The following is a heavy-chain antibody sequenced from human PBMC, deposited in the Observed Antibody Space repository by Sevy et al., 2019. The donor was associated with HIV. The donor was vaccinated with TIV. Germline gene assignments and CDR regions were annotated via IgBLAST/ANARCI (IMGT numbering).Heavy chain of an antibody. CDR3: ARRINTSGRYAFDY. D-gene: IGHD6-19*01. J-gene: IGHJ4*02. V-gene: IGHV4-39*01. CDR2: IYYTGST. Sequence: SETVSLTCTVSGGSISSSSYYWGWIRQPPEKGLEWIGKIYYTGSTYYSPSPKSRVTISVDTSKNQFSLKVNSVTAADTAVYYCARRINTSGRYAFDYWGQGAQVTVSS. CDR1: GGSISSSSYY.